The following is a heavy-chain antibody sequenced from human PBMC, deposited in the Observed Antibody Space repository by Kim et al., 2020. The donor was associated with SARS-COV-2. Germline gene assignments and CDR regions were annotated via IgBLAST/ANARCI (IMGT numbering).Heavy chain of an antibody. CDR3: ARSFRPTYYYDSSGYSDYYYYYGMDV. CDR1: GFTVSSNY. D-gene: IGHD3-22*01. CDR2: IYSGGST. J-gene: IGHJ6*02. Sequence: GGSLRLSCAASGFTVSSNYMSWVRQAPGKGLEWVSVIYSGGSTYYADSVKGRFTISRDNSKNTLYLQMNSLRAEDTAVYYCARSFRPTYYYDSSGYSDYYYYYGMDVWGQGTTVTVSS. V-gene: IGHV3-66*02.